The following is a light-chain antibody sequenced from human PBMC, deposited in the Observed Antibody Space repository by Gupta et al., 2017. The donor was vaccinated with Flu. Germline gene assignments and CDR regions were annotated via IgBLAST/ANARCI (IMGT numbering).Light chain of an antibody. V-gene: IGKV1-33*01. Sequence: PVKALKLLITASSHLHTGVPSRFSGSGSVSDFTFTISGLQVEDVATYFFLQYDTRPPYTFGQGTKVDIK. CDR2: ASS. CDR3: LQYDTRPPYT. J-gene: IGKJ2*01.